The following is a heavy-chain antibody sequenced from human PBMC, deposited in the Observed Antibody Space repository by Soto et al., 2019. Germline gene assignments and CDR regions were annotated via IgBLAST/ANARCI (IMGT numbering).Heavy chain of an antibody. Sequence: SETLSLTCTVSGGFMSMRGYYWGWIRQSPGGGLEWIASISKSGGTHYKASLKSRVSISEDSPNNQFSLRLRSVTAADTAVYYCARTFGEFEWDNWFDPWGQGIQVTVSS. CDR2: ISKSGGT. CDR3: ARTFGEFEWDNWFDP. V-gene: IGHV4-39*01. CDR1: GGFMSMRGYY. D-gene: IGHD3-9*01. J-gene: IGHJ5*02.